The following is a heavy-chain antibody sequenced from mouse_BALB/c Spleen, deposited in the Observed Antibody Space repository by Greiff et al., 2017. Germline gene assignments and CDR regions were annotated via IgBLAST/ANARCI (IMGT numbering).Heavy chain of an antibody. D-gene: IGHD2-1*01. J-gene: IGHJ4*01. V-gene: IGHV3-2*02. CDR1: GYSITSDYA. CDR2: ISYSGST. CDR3: ARDGNYGFYY. Sequence: DVQLQESGPGLVKPSQSLSLTCTVTGYSITSDYAWNWIRQFPGNKLEWMGYISYSGSTSYNPSLKSRISITRDTSKNQFFLQLNSVTTEDTATYYCARDGNYGFYYWGQGTSVTVSS.